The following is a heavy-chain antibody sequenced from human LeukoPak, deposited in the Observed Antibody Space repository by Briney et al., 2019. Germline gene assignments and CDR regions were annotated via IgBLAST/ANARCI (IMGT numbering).Heavy chain of an antibody. CDR1: GGSFSGYY. J-gene: IGHJ4*02. CDR3: ARKRNVVPAAIGYFDY. V-gene: IGHV4-34*01. Sequence: SETLSLTCAVYGGSFSGYYWSWIRQPPGKGLEWIGEINHSGSTNYNPPLKSRVTISVDTSKNQFSLKLSSVTAADTAVYYCARKRNVVPAAIGYFDYWGQGTLVTVSS. D-gene: IGHD2-2*02. CDR2: INHSGST.